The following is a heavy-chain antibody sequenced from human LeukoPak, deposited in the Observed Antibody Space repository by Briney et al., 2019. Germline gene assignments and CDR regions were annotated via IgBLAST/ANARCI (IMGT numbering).Heavy chain of an antibody. V-gene: IGHV1-69*04. CDR1: GGTFSSYA. J-gene: IGHJ4*02. Sequence: ASVKVSCKASGGTFSSYAINWVRQAPGQGLEWMGRIIPILGIANYAQKFQGRVTITADKSTSTAYMELSSLRSEDTAVYYCARDRTGYSSGWYDYWGQGTLVTVSS. CDR3: ARDRTGYSSGWYDY. D-gene: IGHD6-19*01. CDR2: IIPILGIA.